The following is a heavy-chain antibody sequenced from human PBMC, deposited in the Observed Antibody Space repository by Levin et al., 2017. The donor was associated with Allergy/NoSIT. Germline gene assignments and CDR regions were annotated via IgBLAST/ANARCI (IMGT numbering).Heavy chain of an antibody. J-gene: IGHJ3*02. V-gene: IGHV1-18*01. D-gene: IGHD2-15*01. CDR1: GYTFTSYG. CDR2: ISAYNGNT. Sequence: ASVKVSCKASGYTFTSYGISWVRQAPGQGLEWMGWISAYNGNTNYAQKLQGRVTMTTDTSTSTAYMELRSLRSDYTAVYYCARDSADIVVVVAATGDAFDIWGQGTMVTVSS. CDR3: ARDSADIVVVVAATGDAFDI.